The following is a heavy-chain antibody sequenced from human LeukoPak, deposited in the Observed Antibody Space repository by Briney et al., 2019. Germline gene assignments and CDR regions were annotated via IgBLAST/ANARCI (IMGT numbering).Heavy chain of an antibody. V-gene: IGHV4-59*01. J-gene: IGHJ3*02. Sequence: SETLSLTCTVSGGSINSFYWSWIRQPPGKGLEWIAYMYYSGSTNYNPSLKSRVTTSMDPFKNQFSLSLSSVTAADTAVYYCASGGVGATAFDIWGQGTMVTVSS. D-gene: IGHD1-26*01. CDR3: ASGGVGATAFDI. CDR1: GGSINSFY. CDR2: MYYSGST.